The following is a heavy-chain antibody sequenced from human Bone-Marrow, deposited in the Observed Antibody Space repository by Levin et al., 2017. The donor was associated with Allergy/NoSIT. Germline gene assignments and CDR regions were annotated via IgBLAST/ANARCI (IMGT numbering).Heavy chain of an antibody. CDR1: GGSISSRSYY. D-gene: IGHD3-10*01. J-gene: IGHJ4*02. V-gene: IGHV4-39*01. Sequence: ESLKISCSVSGGSISSRSYYWGWIRQPPGKGLEWIGSVYYTGSNFYNPSLKSRLTMSVDTSKNQFSLKLSSVTAADTALYYCVTADYYFEHWGRGTLVTVSS. CDR2: VYYTGSN. CDR3: VTADYYFEH.